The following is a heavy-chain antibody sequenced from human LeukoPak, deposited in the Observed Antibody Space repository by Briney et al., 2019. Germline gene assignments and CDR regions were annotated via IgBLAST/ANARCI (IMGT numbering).Heavy chain of an antibody. V-gene: IGHV4-38-2*02. CDR1: GYSISSGYY. J-gene: IGHJ4*02. CDR2: IYHSGST. Sequence: SETLSLTCTVSGYSISSGYYWGWIRQPPGKGLEWIGSIYHSGSTYYNPSLKSRVTISVDTSKNQFSLKLSSVTAADTAVYYCARVEVPYYFDYWGQGTLVTVSS. CDR3: ARVEVPYYFDY.